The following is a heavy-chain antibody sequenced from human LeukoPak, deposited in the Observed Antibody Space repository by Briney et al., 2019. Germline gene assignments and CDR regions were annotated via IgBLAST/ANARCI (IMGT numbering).Heavy chain of an antibody. CDR2: IYYTGTT. J-gene: IGHJ4*02. CDR1: GGSLSGHY. CDR3: ARFSWGCSTASCYLTN. Sequence: SETLSLTCTVSGGSLSGHYWGWIRQPPGKGLELVGHIYYTGTTFYNPSLNSRVTITLDTSRNQFSLRLTSVIAADTAVYYCARFSWGCSTASCYLTNWGQGALVTVSS. D-gene: IGHD2-2*01. V-gene: IGHV4-59*11.